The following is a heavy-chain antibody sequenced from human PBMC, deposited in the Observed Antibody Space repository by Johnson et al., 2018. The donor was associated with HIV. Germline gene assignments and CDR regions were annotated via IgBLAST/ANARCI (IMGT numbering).Heavy chain of an antibody. CDR1: GFTVSSNY. CDR3: FDI. J-gene: IGHJ3*02. CDR2: VYSGGNT. D-gene: IGHD1-20*01. Sequence: VQLVESGGGVVQPGRSLRLSCAASGFTVSSNYMNWVRQAPGKGLEWVSIVYSGGNTYYTDSVKGRFTISRDNSKNTLYLQMNSLRAEGLTGRNAFDIWGQGTMVTVSS. V-gene: IGHV3-66*01.